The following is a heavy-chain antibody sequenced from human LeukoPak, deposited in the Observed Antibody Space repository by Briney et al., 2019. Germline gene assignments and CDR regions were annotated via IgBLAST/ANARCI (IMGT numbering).Heavy chain of an antibody. D-gene: IGHD2-2*01. J-gene: IGHJ3*02. CDR2: IYSGGST. CDR3: AKVPAAIYGFDI. CDR1: GFTVSSNY. Sequence: PGGSLRLSCAASGFTVSSNYMSWVRQAPGKGLEWVSVIYSGGSTYYADSVKGRFTISRDNSKNTLYLQMNSLRAEDTAVYYCAKVPAAIYGFDIWGQGTMVTVSS. V-gene: IGHV3-53*01.